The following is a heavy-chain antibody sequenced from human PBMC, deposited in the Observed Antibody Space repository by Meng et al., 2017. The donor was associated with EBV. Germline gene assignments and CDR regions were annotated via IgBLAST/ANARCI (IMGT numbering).Heavy chain of an antibody. Sequence: QGQLVHSGAEVKKPGASVKASCKASGYTFTGYYMHWVRQAPGQGLEWMGRINPNSGSTNYAQKFQGRVTMTRDTSISTAYMELSRLRSDDTAVYYCAKGADLAAAGTFWFDPWGQGTLVTVSS. D-gene: IGHD6-13*01. CDR1: GYTFTGYY. V-gene: IGHV1-2*06. CDR2: INPNSGST. CDR3: AKGADLAAAGTFWFDP. J-gene: IGHJ5*02.